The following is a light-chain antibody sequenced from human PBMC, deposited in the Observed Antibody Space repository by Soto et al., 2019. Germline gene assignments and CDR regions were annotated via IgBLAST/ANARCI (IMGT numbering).Light chain of an antibody. CDR1: QSVSSTY. J-gene: IGKJ1*01. V-gene: IGKV3-20*01. CDR2: GAS. CDR3: QQDGSSPRT. Sequence: ELVCTHSPGSLSLSPGERSTLSCSASQSVSSTYLAWYQQKPGQAPRLLIYGASSRATGIPDRFSGSGSGTDFTLTIRRLDPEDFAVYFCQQDGSSPRTFGQGTKVDIK.